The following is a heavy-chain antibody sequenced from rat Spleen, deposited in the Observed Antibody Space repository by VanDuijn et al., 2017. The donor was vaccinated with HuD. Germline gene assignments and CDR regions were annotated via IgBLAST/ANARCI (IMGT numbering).Heavy chain of an antibody. V-gene: IGHV2-77*01. CDR1: GFSLTSYG. Sequence: QVQLKESGPGLVQPSQTLSLTCTVSGFSLTSYGVHWVRQAPGKGLEWMGIIWGDGSTNYNSALKSRLSISRDTSKSQVFLTMNSLQTDDTAVYYCAGYNHWGQGVMVTVSS. CDR3: AGYNH. D-gene: IGHD1-5*01. CDR2: IWGDGST. J-gene: IGHJ2*01.